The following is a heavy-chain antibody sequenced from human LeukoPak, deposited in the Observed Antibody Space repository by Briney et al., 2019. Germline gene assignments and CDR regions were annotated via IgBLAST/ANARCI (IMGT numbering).Heavy chain of an antibody. J-gene: IGHJ4*02. V-gene: IGHV3-23*01. CDR2: ISGSGAST. Sequence: GGSLRLSCLTSGFTLSTNAMSWVRQAPGKGLEWISGISGSGASTYYADSVKGRFTISRDDSRNTLYLQMNSLRGDDTAVYYCAKSAAPYCSGGSCYSVGNFDYWGQGTLVTVSS. CDR3: AKSAAPYCSGGSCYSVGNFDY. D-gene: IGHD2-15*01. CDR1: GFTLSTNA.